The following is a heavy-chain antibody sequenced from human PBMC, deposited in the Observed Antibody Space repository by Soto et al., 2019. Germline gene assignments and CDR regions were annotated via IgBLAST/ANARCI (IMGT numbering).Heavy chain of an antibody. CDR3: TTSLSIAARRSFDY. CDR1: GITLSNYE. CDR2: ISSSGSTM. D-gene: IGHD6-6*01. V-gene: IGHV3-48*03. J-gene: IGHJ4*02. Sequence: GSLRLSWAASGITLSNYEINWVRQATGKGLEWVSYISSSGSTMCYADSVKGRFIISRDDSKNTLYLQMNSLKAEDTAVYYCTTSLSIAARRSFDYWGQGTLVTVSS.